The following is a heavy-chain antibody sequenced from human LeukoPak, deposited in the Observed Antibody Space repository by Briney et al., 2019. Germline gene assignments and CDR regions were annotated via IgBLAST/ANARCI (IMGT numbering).Heavy chain of an antibody. V-gene: IGHV1-2*02. CDR1: GYTFTGYC. Sequence: ASVKVSCKAPGYTFTGYCMHWVRQAPGQGLEWMGWINPNSGGTNYAQKFQGRVTMTRDTSISTAYMELSRLRSDDTAVYYCARDETIAVTGAKWGQGTLVTVSS. CDR3: ARDETIAVTGAK. CDR2: INPNSGGT. D-gene: IGHD6-19*01. J-gene: IGHJ4*02.